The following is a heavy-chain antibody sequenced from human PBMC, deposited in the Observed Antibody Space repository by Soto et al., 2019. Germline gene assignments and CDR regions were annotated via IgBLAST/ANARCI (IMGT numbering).Heavy chain of an antibody. CDR2: MNPNSGNT. D-gene: IGHD6-13*01. V-gene: IGHV1-8*01. Sequence: QVQLVQSGAEVKKPGASVKVSCKASGYTFTSYDINWVRQATGQGLEWMGWMNPNSGNTGYAQKFQGRVTMTRNTSISTAYMELSSLRSQDTAVYCCASGPGSWYYYYVDVWGKGTTVTVSS. CDR3: ASGPGSWYYYYVDV. J-gene: IGHJ6*03. CDR1: GYTFTSYD.